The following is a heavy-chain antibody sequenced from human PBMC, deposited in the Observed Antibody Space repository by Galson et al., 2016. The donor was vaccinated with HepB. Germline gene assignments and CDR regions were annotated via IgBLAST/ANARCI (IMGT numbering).Heavy chain of an antibody. CDR3: AKSGNFNGYYTVFDY. CDR1: GFSFAGYA. Sequence: SLRLSCAASGFSFAGYALTWVRQAPGKGLEWVSSISGGGASTYYADSVKGRFAISRDNSKKTVHLQLNSLRAEDTAVYYCAKSGNFNGYYTVFDYWGQGILVTVSS. CDR2: ISGGGAST. V-gene: IGHV3-23*01. D-gene: IGHD3-3*01. J-gene: IGHJ4*02.